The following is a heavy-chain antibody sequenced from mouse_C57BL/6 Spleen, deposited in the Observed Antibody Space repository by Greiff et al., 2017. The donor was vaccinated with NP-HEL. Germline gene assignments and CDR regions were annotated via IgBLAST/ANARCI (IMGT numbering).Heavy chain of an antibody. CDR1: GFSLTSYA. J-gene: IGHJ4*01. V-gene: IGHV2-9-1*01. CDR2: IWTGGGT. Sequence: VKLVESGPGLVAPSQSLSITCTVSGFSLTSYAISWVRQPPGKGLEWLGVIWTGGGTNYNSALKSRLSISKDNSKSQVFLKMNSLQTDDTARYYCARIPLYYYGSSNYAMDYWGQGTSVTVSS. D-gene: IGHD1-1*01. CDR3: ARIPLYYYGSSNYAMDY.